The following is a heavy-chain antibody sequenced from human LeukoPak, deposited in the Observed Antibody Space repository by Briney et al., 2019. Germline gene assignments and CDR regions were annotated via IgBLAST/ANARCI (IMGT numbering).Heavy chain of an antibody. J-gene: IGHJ4*02. D-gene: IGHD6-19*01. Sequence: ASVKVSCKASGYTFTGYYMHWVRQAPGQGLEWMGWISAYNGNTNYAQKLQGRVTMTTDTSTSTAYMELRSLRSDDTAVYYCARDLSAAVAGTFDYWGQGTLVTVSS. CDR1: GYTFTGYY. CDR3: ARDLSAAVAGTFDY. V-gene: IGHV1-18*04. CDR2: ISAYNGNT.